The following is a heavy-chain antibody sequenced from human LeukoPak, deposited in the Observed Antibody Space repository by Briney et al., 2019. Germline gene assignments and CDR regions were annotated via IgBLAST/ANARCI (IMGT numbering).Heavy chain of an antibody. D-gene: IGHD1-1*01. CDR1: GYSISSGYY. CDR2: IYHSGST. Sequence: SETLSLNCTVSGYSISSGYYWGWIRQPPGKGLEWIGSIYHSGSTYYNPSLKSRVTISVDTSKNQFSLKLSSVTAADTAVYYCARDTNWSDGGDYFDYWGQGTLVTVSS. J-gene: IGHJ4*02. CDR3: ARDTNWSDGGDYFDY. V-gene: IGHV4-38-2*02.